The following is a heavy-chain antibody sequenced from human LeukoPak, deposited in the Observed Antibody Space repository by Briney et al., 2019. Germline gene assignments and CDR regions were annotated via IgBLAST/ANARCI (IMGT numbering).Heavy chain of an antibody. J-gene: IGHJ4*02. CDR3: AKGRYYYDSY. CDR1: GFTFSSYG. CDR2: ISGSGGST. D-gene: IGHD3-22*01. V-gene: IGHV3-23*01. Sequence: QSGGSLRLSCAASGFTFSSYGMSWVRQAPGKGLEWVSAISGSGGSTYYAGSVKGRFTISRDNSKNTLYLQMNSLRAEDTAVYYCAKGRYYYDSYWGQGTLVTVSS.